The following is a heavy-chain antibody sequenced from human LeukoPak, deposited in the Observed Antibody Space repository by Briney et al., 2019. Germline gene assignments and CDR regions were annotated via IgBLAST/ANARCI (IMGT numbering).Heavy chain of an antibody. J-gene: IGHJ4*02. CDR3: ATVFTTGTTFYFDY. Sequence: SVKVSCKASGGTFSSYAISWVRQAPGQGLEWMGGIIPIFGTANYAQKFQGRVTITADESTSTAYMELSSLRSEDTAVYYCATVFTTGTTFYFDYWGQGTLVTVSS. D-gene: IGHD1-1*01. CDR2: IIPIFGTA. V-gene: IGHV1-69*13. CDR1: GGTFSSYA.